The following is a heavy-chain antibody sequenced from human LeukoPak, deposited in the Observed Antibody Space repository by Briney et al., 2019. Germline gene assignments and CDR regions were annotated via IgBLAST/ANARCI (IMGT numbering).Heavy chain of an antibody. J-gene: IGHJ4*02. CDR1: GFTFSSYE. V-gene: IGHV3-48*03. Sequence: GGSLSLYCAASGFTFSSYEMNWVRQAPGKGLEWVSYISSSGSTIYYADSVKGRFTISSDNANTSLYLQMNSLRAEGTAVYYCARGRFSSGRYYFDYWRQGTLVSVSS. D-gene: IGHD3-22*01. CDR2: ISSSGSTI. CDR3: ARGRFSSGRYYFDY.